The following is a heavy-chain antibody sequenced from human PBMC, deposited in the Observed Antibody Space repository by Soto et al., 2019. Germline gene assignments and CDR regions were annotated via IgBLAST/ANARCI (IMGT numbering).Heavy chain of an antibody. CDR1: GFTFSSYA. CDR3: ARVLEQYSGYDYRIAVAGPFDY. D-gene: IGHD5-12*01. J-gene: IGHJ4*02. Sequence: GGSLRLSCAASGFTFSSYAMTWVRRAPGRGLEWVSGINGGGGRTCYADSVKGRFTISRDNSKNTLYLQMNSLRAEDTAVYYCARVLEQYSGYDYRIAVAGPFDYWGQGTLVTVSS. CDR2: INGGGGRT. V-gene: IGHV3-23*01.